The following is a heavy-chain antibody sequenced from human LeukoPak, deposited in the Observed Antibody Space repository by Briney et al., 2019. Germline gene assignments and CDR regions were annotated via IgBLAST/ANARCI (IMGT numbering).Heavy chain of an antibody. V-gene: IGHV1-2*02. CDR1: GYTFTDHY. CDR3: ATDRLSQELLGY. J-gene: IGHJ4*02. CDR2: INPNSGGT. Sequence: GASVKVSCKASGYTFTDHYIHWVRQAPGQGLEWMGWINPNSGGTNYAQKFQGRVTMTRDTSISTAYMELNRLRSDDTAVYFCATDRLSQELLGYWGQGTLVTVSS. D-gene: IGHD2-15*01.